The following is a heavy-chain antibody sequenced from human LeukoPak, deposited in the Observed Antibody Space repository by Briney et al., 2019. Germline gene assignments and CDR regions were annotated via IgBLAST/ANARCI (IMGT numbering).Heavy chain of an antibody. CDR2: IYTSGST. CDR1: GGSISSGSYY. CDR3: ARGWSGIAARDDAFDI. Sequence: SQTLSLTCTVSGGSISSGSYYWSWIRQPAGKGLEWIGRIYTSGSTNYNPSLKSRVTISVDTSKNQFSLKLSSVTAADTAVYYCARGWSGIAARDDAFDIWGQGTMVTVSS. D-gene: IGHD6-6*01. V-gene: IGHV4-61*02. J-gene: IGHJ3*02.